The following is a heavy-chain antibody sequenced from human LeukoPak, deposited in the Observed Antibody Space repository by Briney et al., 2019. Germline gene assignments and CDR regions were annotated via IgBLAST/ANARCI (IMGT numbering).Heavy chain of an antibody. CDR1: GFTFSSYG. CDR2: IWYDGSNK. CDR3: AKDQYYYDSSGYYDY. Sequence: PGGSLRLSCAASGFTFSSYGMHWVRQAPGKGLEWVAVIWYDGSNKYYADSVKGRFTISRDNSKNTLYLQMNSLRAEGSAVYYCAKDQYYYDSSGYYDYWGQGTLVTVSS. J-gene: IGHJ4*02. D-gene: IGHD3-22*01. V-gene: IGHV3-33*06.